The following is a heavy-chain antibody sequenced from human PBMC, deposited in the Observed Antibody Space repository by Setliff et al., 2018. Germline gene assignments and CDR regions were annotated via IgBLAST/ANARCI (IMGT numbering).Heavy chain of an antibody. Sequence: GGSLRLSCAASGFIFTNVWMSWVRQAPGKGLEWVGRIKNKNSGETTDYATPVKGRFTISRDDSRNTLYLQLSSLKTEDTAVYYCTTNYWGNDAFDIWGQGTMVTVSS. V-gene: IGHV3-15*05. CDR1: GFIFTNVW. J-gene: IGHJ3*02. CDR2: IKNKNSGETT. CDR3: TTNYWGNDAFDI. D-gene: IGHD7-27*01.